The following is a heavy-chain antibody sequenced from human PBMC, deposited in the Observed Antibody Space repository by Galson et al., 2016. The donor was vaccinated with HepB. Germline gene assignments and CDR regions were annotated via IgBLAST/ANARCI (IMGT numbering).Heavy chain of an antibody. Sequence: SLRLSCATSGFAFSTYAMHWVRQAPGKGLEWVAVISFDGTNKYYAESVKGRFTISRDTYKNTVSLQMTSLRGEDTAVYYCASGASGTTHGPNWFDPWGQGTRVTVAS. CDR1: GFAFSTYA. CDR2: ISFDGTNK. D-gene: IGHD1-1*01. J-gene: IGHJ5*02. CDR3: ASGASGTTHGPNWFDP. V-gene: IGHV3-30-3*02.